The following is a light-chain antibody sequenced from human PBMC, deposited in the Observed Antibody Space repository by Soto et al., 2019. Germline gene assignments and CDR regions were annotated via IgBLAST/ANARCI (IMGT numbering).Light chain of an antibody. J-gene: IGKJ4*01. V-gene: IGKV1-9*01. CDR3: QQLNSYPTT. Sequence: DIRLTQSPSFLSPSVGDRVTVTCRASQGVCSYLAWYQQKPGKAPKLLIYPASTLQSGVPSRFTGSGSGTEFTLTISSLQPEDFATYYCQQLNSYPTTFGGGTKVDIK. CDR2: PAS. CDR1: QGVCSY.